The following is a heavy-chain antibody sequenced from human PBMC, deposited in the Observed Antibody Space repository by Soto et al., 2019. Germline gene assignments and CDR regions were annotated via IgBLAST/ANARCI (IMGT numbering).Heavy chain of an antibody. V-gene: IGHV1-8*01. J-gene: IGHJ4*02. D-gene: IGHD6-13*01. CDR1: GYTFTSYD. CDR3: ARVRIAAADAGGFDY. Sequence: GASVKVSCKASGYTFTSYDINWVRQATGQGLEWMGWMNPNSGNTGYAQKFQGRVTITRDTSASTAYMELSSLRSEDTAVYYCARVRIAAADAGGFDYWGQGTLVTVSS. CDR2: MNPNSGNT.